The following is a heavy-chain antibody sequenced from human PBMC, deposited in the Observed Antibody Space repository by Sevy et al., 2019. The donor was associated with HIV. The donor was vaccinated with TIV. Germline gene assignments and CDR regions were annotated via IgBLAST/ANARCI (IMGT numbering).Heavy chain of an antibody. D-gene: IGHD4-17*01. CDR2: VHNTGSA. J-gene: IGHJ2*01. V-gene: IGHV4-61*02. Sequence: SETLSLTCTVSGGSISRGQFYWSWIRQPAGQGLEWIGRVHNTGSATYNASLRNRVGMSIGTSNNHFSLVLSSVTAADTAVYYCARNVGDYVFRYFDLWGRGTLVTVSS. CDR3: ARNVGDYVFRYFDL. CDR1: GGSISRGQFY.